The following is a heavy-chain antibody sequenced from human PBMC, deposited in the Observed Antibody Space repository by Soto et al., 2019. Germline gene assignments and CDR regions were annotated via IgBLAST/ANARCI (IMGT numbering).Heavy chain of an antibody. CDR3: VRATPQSVPHYCHGLDV. Sequence: QVQLLQSGAEVKKPGASVKVSCKASGYSLTNYGTTWVRQAPGQGLELMGWISGYNGNTKYAREFQGRVTTTTDTSTNPVYMELRSLSTDDTATYYCVRATPQSVPHYCHGLDVWGRGTTVTFSS. CDR1: GYSLTNYG. J-gene: IGHJ6*02. D-gene: IGHD1-1*01. V-gene: IGHV1-18*01. CDR2: ISGYNGNT.